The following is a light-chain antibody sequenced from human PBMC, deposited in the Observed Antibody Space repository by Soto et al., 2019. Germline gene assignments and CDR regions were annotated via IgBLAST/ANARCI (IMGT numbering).Light chain of an antibody. CDR2: AAS. CDR3: LQDYDYPRT. V-gene: IGKV1-6*01. J-gene: IGKJ1*01. Sequence: ATQMTQSPSSLSASVGDRITITCRASRDIGSDLSWYQQKPGKAPTLLIYAASNLQSGVPSGFSGRGSGTDFTLTISSLQPEDFATYYCLQDYDYPRTFGQGTKVDIK. CDR1: RDIGSD.